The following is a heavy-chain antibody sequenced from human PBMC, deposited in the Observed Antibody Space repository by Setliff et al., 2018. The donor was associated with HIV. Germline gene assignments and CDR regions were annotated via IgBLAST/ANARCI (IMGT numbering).Heavy chain of an antibody. Sequence: ASVKVSCKASGYTFTAYHIHWVRQAPGQGLEWMGWINPDSGGTKYAQRFQGRVTMTRDTSINTAYMELSRLISDDTALYFCARESLMITFGGGSWFDPWGQGTLVTVSS. D-gene: IGHD3-16*01. CDR3: ARESLMITFGGGSWFDP. V-gene: IGHV1-2*02. CDR1: GYTFTAYH. J-gene: IGHJ5*02. CDR2: INPDSGGT.